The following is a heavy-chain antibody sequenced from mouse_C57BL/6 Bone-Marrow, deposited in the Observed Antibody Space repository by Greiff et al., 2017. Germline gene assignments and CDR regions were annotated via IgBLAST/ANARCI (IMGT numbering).Heavy chain of an antibody. V-gene: IGHV5-4*01. CDR2: ISDGGSYT. J-gene: IGHJ2*01. Sequence: DVQLVESGGGLVKPGGSLKLSCAASGFTFSSYAMSWVRQTPEKRLEWVATISDGGSYTYYPDNVKGRFTISRDNAKNNLYLQMSHLKSEDTAMYYCARVYRVTPRLDYWGQGTTLTVSS. D-gene: IGHD2-14*01. CDR3: ARVYRVTPRLDY. CDR1: GFTFSSYA.